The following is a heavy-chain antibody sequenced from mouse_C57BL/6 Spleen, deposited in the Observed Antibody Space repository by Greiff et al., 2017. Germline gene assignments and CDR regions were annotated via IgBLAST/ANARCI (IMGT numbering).Heavy chain of an antibody. Sequence: QVQLQQSGPGLVQPSQSLSITCTVSGFSLTSYGVHWVRQSPGKGLEWLGVIWRGGSTDYNAAFMSRLSITKDNSKSQVFFKMNSLQAYDTAIYYCAKKSGSSLYAMDYWGQGTSVTVSS. CDR3: AKKSGSSLYAMDY. D-gene: IGHD1-1*01. CDR2: IWRGGST. CDR1: GFSLTSYG. J-gene: IGHJ4*01. V-gene: IGHV2-5*01.